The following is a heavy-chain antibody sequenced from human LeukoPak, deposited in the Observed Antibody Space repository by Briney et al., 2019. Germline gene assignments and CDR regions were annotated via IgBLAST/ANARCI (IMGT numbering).Heavy chain of an antibody. Sequence: GGSLRLSCVGSRFTFSSYGMHWVRQAPGEGLEWVAYIRYDGSNSYYIDSVKGRFTIPRDNSKNTLYLQMNSLRAEDTAVYYCAKDQWIEQMLGSHCDYWGQGTLVTVSS. D-gene: IGHD5-12*01. CDR1: RFTFSSYG. CDR2: IRYDGSNS. V-gene: IGHV3-30*02. J-gene: IGHJ4*02. CDR3: AKDQWIEQMLGSHCDY.